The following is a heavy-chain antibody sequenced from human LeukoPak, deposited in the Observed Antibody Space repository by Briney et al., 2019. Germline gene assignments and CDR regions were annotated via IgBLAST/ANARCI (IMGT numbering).Heavy chain of an antibody. CDR3: AKDRVVSYSSSPDY. J-gene: IGHJ4*02. CDR2: ISSSSSTI. Sequence: GGSLRLSCAAPGFTFSSYSMNWVRQAPGKGLEWVSYISSSSSTIYYADSVKGRFTISRDNAKNTLYLQMNSLRAEDTAVYYCAKDRVVSYSSSPDYWGQGALVTVSS. V-gene: IGHV3-48*04. CDR1: GFTFSSYS. D-gene: IGHD6-13*01.